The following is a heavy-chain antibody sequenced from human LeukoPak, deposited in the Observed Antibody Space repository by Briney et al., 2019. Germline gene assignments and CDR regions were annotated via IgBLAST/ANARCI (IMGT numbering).Heavy chain of an antibody. D-gene: IGHD3-22*01. V-gene: IGHV4-34*01. CDR1: GGSVSGDY. CDR2: IKHSGSN. Sequence: SETLSLTCAVYGGSVSGDYWSWIRQPPGKGREWIGEIKHSGSNNHNPSLNSRLTISVDTSKNQFSLKLSPVTAADTAVYYSARRPYYDSSGYYYLHYYYYYMDVWGKGTTVTISS. J-gene: IGHJ6*03. CDR3: ARRPYYDSSGYYYLHYYYYYMDV.